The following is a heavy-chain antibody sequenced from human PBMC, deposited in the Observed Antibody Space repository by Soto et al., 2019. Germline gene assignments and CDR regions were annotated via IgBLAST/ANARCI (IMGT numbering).Heavy chain of an antibody. V-gene: IGHV4-38-2*01. CDR3: ASVLWFGELLYDGMDV. CDR1: GYSISSGYY. J-gene: IGHJ6*02. D-gene: IGHD3-10*01. CDR2: IYHSGST. Sequence: PSETLSLTCAVSGYSISSGYYWGWIRQPPGKGLEWIGSIYHSGSTYYNPSLKSRVTISVDTSKNQFSLKLSSVTAADTAVYYCASVLWFGELLYDGMDVWGQGTTGTVSS.